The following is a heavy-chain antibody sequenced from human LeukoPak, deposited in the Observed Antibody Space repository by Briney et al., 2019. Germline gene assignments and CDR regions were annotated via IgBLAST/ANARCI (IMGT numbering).Heavy chain of an antibody. J-gene: IGHJ3*02. CDR1: GFSFSRNYG. D-gene: IGHD3-3*01. CDR3: ARDLSRFLEFLRDAFDI. CDR2: ISSTSNTI. Sequence: GGSLRLSCAGSGFSFSRNYGLHWVRQAPGKGLEWISYISSTSNTIYYADSVRGRFIISRDNVKNSLYLQMNSLRVEDTAIYYCARDLSRFLEFLRDAFDIWGQGTVVTVSP. V-gene: IGHV3-48*01.